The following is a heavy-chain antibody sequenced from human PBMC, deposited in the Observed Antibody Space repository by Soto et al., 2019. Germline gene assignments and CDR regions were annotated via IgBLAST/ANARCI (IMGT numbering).Heavy chain of an antibody. Sequence: EVQLIESGGGWVQPGTSLRVSCAASGFTFHEYAMHWVRQAPGKGLEWVSGISSDGDTIAYADSVQGRFTVFRDNAKNSLYLQMNSLRAEDTALYYCTKGGYDLIYYLGMDVWGQGTTVTVS. J-gene: IGHJ6*02. D-gene: IGHD5-12*01. CDR1: GFTFHEYA. CDR3: TKGGYDLIYYLGMDV. CDR2: ISSDGDTI. V-gene: IGHV3-9*01.